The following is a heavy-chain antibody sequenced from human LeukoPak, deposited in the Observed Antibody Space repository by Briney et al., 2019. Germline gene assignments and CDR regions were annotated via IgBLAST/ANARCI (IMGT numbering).Heavy chain of an antibody. CDR1: GYSISSGYY. J-gene: IGHJ4*02. D-gene: IGHD2-2*01. Sequence: SETLSLTCAVSGYSISSGYYWGWIRQPPGKGLEWIGSIYHSGSTYYNPSLKSRVTISVDTFKNQFSLKLSSVTAADTAVYYCARRGVASLFDYWGQGTLVTVSS. CDR2: IYHSGST. V-gene: IGHV4-38-2*01. CDR3: ARRGVASLFDY.